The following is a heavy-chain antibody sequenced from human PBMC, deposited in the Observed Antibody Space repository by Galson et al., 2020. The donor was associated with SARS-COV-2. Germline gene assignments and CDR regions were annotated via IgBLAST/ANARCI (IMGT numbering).Heavy chain of an antibody. V-gene: IGHV3-9*01. CDR3: AKDLGYSGGGIDY. CDR1: GFTFDDYA. CDR2: IRWNSRSI. D-gene: IGHD6-25*01. Sequence: GGSLRLSCAASGFTFDDYAMHWVRQAPGKGLEWVSGIRWNSRSIGYADSVKGRFTISRDNAKNSLYLQMNSLRAEDTALYYCAKDLGYSGGGIDYWGQGTLGSFSS. J-gene: IGHJ4*02.